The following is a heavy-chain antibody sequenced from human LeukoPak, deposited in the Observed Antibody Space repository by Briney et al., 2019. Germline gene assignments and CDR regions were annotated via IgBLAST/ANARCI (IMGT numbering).Heavy chain of an antibody. CDR1: GFTFSDYY. D-gene: IGHD1-1*01. CDR3: ARDQHVVGALSQLERHHYYYYYGMDV. V-gene: IGHV3-11*01. J-gene: IGHJ6*02. CDR2: ISSSGSTI. Sequence: GGSLRLSCAASGFTFSDYYMSWIRQAPGKGLEWVSYISSSGSTIYYADSVKGRFTISRDNAKNSLYLQMNSLRAEDTAVYYCARDQHVVGALSQLERHHYYYYYGMDVWGQGTTVTVSS.